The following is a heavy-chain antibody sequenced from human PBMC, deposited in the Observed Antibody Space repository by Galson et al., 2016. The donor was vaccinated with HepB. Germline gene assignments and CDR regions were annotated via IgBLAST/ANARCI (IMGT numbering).Heavy chain of an antibody. CDR3: ARESYRWLSDHAGVY. D-gene: IGHD3-22*01. CDR2: IKPDGSEK. V-gene: IGHV3-7*03. CDR1: GFTFSSYA. Sequence: CLRLSCAASGFTFSSYAMNWVRQAPGKGLEWVANIKPDGSEKYYVDSVKGRFTISRDNAKNSLDLQMNGLRAEDTAVYYCARESYRWLSDHAGVYWGQGTLVTVSS. J-gene: IGHJ4*02.